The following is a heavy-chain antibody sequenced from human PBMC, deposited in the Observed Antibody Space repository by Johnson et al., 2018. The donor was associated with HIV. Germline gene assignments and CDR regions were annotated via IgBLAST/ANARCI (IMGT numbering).Heavy chain of an antibody. D-gene: IGHD6-19*01. Sequence: QVQLVESGGGVVQPGRSLRLSCAASGFNFSSYGMHWVRQAPGKGLEWVAVIWYDGSNKYYADSVKGRFTISRDNSDNFLYLYMNRLRTDDTAVYYCVRGWHTSGRCDVFDIWGQGTTVIVSS. J-gene: IGHJ3*02. CDR1: GFNFSSYG. CDR2: IWYDGSNK. CDR3: VRGWHTSGRCDVFDI. V-gene: IGHV3-33*01.